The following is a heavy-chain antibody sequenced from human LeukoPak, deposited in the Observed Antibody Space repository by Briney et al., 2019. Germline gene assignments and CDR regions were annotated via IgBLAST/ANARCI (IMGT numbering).Heavy chain of an antibody. CDR1: GGSFSGYY. CDR2: INHSGST. Sequence: SETLSLTCAVYGGSFSGYYWSWIRQPPGKGLEWIGEINHSGSTNYNPSLKSRVTISVDTSKNQFSLKLSSVTAADTAVYYCARVTIVRGYNWIDYWGQGTLVTVSS. J-gene: IGHJ4*02. CDR3: ARVTIVRGYNWIDY. D-gene: IGHD5-24*01. V-gene: IGHV4-34*01.